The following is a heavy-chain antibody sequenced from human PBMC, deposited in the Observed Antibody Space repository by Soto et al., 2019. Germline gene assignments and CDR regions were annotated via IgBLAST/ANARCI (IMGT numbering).Heavy chain of an antibody. V-gene: IGHV4-31*03. CDR1: GGSIGSGGYY. D-gene: IGHD6-13*01. Sequence: SETLSLTCTVSGGSIGSGGYYWSWIRQHPGKGLEWIGYIYYSGSTYYNPSLKSRVTISVDTSKNQFSLKLSSVTAADTAVYYCARDPITIAAAGSGYWGQGTLVTVSS. CDR2: IYYSGST. CDR3: ARDPITIAAAGSGY. J-gene: IGHJ4*02.